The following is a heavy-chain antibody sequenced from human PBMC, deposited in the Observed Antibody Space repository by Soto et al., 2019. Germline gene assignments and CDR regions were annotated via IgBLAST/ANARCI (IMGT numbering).Heavy chain of an antibody. CDR1: GGSISSSSYY. J-gene: IGHJ6*03. CDR2: IYYSGST. V-gene: IGHV4-39*01. D-gene: IGHD6-19*01. Sequence: SETLSLTCTVSGGSISSSSYYWGWIRQPPGKGLEWIGSIYYSGSTYYNPSLKSRVTISVDTSKNQFSLKLSSVTAADTAVYYCARHREAGTGLYYYYMDVWGKGTTVTVSS. CDR3: ARHREAGTGLYYYYMDV.